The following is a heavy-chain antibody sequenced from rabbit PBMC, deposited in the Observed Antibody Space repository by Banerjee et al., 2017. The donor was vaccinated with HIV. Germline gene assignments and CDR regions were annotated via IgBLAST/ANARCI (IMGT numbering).Heavy chain of an antibody. J-gene: IGHJ6*01. V-gene: IGHV1S45*01. Sequence: QEQLVESGGGLVQPGASLTLTCTASGIDFSSNAMCWVRQAPGKGLEWIACITGDSSTDTYYASWAKGRFTISKTSSTTVTLQMTSLTAADTATYFCARDPGYAGYAGYGYAIYFYGMDLWGPGTLVTVS. CDR1: GIDFSSNA. CDR3: ARDPGYAGYAGYGYAIYFYGMDL. CDR2: ITGDSSTDT. D-gene: IGHD6-1*01.